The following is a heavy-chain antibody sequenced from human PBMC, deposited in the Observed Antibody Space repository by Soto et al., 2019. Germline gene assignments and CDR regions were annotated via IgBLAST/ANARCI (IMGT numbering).Heavy chain of an antibody. J-gene: IGHJ4*02. CDR1: GFTFNNAW. D-gene: IGHD1-26*01. CDR3: TADLSPPEGPSYPIDY. CDR2: MKSNGAT. Sequence: EVQLVESGGGLVTPGGSLRLSCVVSGFTFNNAWMNWVRQAPGKGLEWVGRMKSNGATDYAAFVKGRLTFSRDDSRGTLYMQMNSLETEDTAVYYWTADLSPPEGPSYPIDYWGQGTLVTVSS. V-gene: IGHV3-15*01.